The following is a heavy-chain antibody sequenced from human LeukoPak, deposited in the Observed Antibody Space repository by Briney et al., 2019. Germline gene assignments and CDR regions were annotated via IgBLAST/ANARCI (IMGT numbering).Heavy chain of an antibody. Sequence: ASVKVSCKASGYTFTGYYMHWVRQAPGQGLEWMGWINPNSGGTNYAQKFQGRVTMTRDTSISTAYMELSRLRSDDTAVYYCARDRGSGSRNYFDYWGQGTLVTVSS. D-gene: IGHD3-10*01. CDR1: GYTFTGYY. CDR2: INPNSGGT. J-gene: IGHJ4*02. V-gene: IGHV1-2*02. CDR3: ARDRGSGSRNYFDY.